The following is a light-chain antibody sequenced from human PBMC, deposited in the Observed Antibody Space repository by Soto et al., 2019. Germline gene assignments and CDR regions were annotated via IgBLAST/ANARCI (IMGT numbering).Light chain of an antibody. V-gene: IGLV2-11*01. CDR2: DVS. CDR3: CSYAGSYTYV. CDR1: SSDVGGYKH. J-gene: IGLJ1*01. Sequence: QSALTQPRSVSGSPGQSVTISCTGTSSDVGGYKHVSWYQQYPGKAPKLMIYDVSKRPSGVPDRFSGSTSGNTASLTISGLQAEDEADYYCCSYAGSYTYVFGTGTKVTVL.